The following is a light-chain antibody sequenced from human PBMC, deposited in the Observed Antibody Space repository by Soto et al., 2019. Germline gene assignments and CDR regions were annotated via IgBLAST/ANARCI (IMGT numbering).Light chain of an antibody. CDR3: SSYAGSNTVV. J-gene: IGLJ2*01. CDR2: DVS. V-gene: IGLV2-8*01. Sequence: QSALTQPPSASGSPGQSVTISCTGTSSDVGGYNCVSWYQQYPGKAPKLMTYDVSKRPSGVPDRFSGSKSGNTASLTVSGLQAEDEADYYCSSYAGSNTVVFGGGTKVTVL. CDR1: SSDVGGYNC.